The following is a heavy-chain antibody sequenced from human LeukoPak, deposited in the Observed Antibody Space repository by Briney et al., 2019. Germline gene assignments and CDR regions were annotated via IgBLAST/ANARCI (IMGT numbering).Heavy chain of an antibody. CDR3: ARGYCSSTSCYSHLDY. CDR2: ISAYNGNT. V-gene: IGHV1-18*01. J-gene: IGHJ4*02. Sequence: ASVKVSCKASGYTFTSYGISWVRQAPGQGLEWMGWISAYNGNTNYAQKFQGRVTMTRDTSISTAYMELSRLRSDDTAVYYCARGYCSSTSCYSHLDYWGQGTLVTVSS. D-gene: IGHD2-2*02. CDR1: GYTFTSYG.